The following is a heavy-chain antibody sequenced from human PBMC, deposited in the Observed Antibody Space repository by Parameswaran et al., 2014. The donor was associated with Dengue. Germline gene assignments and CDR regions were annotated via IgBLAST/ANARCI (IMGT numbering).Heavy chain of an antibody. D-gene: IGHD3-10*01. CDR3: ARCYMVRGAIIIDY. Sequence: VRQMPGKGLEWMGIIYPGDSDIRYSPSFQGQVTISADKSISTAFLQWSSLKASDTAMHYCARCYMVRGAIIIDYWGQGTLVTVSS. CDR2: IYPGDSDI. J-gene: IGHJ4*02. V-gene: IGHV5-51*01.